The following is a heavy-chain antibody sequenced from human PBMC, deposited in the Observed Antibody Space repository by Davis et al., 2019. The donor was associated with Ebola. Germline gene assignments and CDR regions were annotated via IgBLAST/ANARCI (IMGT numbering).Heavy chain of an antibody. CDR1: GFSLSTSEVG. Sequence: SGPTLVKPTQTLTLTCTFSGFSLSTSEVGVGWIRQPPGKALEWLALIYWDDDKRYSPSLKSRLTIIKDTSKNQVVLTMTNVDPVDTATYYCAHGRYFDPYYDAFDIWGQGTMVTVSS. CDR2: IYWDDDK. J-gene: IGHJ3*02. D-gene: IGHD3-9*01. CDR3: AHGRYFDPYYDAFDI. V-gene: IGHV2-5*02.